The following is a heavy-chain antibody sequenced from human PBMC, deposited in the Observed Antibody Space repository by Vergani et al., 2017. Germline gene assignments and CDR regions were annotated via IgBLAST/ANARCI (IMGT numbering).Heavy chain of an antibody. D-gene: IGHD3-10*01. CDR1: GFISSSYW. CDR3: VRVPLIRRGSGNYGINNYHGMDV. Sequence: EGQLVESGGDGVQRGGSLRLSCAASGFISSSYWMSWVRQAPGKGLEWVANVNQDGSEKDYVDSVRGRFTISRDKAKNSIYLQMNSLRAEDTAVYFCVRVPLIRRGSGNYGINNYHGMDVWGQGTTVIVSS. CDR2: VNQDGSEK. J-gene: IGHJ6*02. V-gene: IGHV3-7*01.